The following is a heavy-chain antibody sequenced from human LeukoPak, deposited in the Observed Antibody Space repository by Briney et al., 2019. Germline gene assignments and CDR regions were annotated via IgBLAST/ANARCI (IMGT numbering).Heavy chain of an antibody. Sequence: SETLSLTCTVSGGSISSYYWSWIRQPAGKGLEWIGRIYTSGSTNYNPSLKSRVTMSVDTSKNQFSLKLSSVTAADTAVYYCARSLLTGYDSSGYSSYFDYWGQGTPVTVSS. J-gene: IGHJ4*02. D-gene: IGHD3-22*01. V-gene: IGHV4-4*07. CDR1: GGSISSYY. CDR3: ARSLLTGYDSSGYSSYFDY. CDR2: IYTSGST.